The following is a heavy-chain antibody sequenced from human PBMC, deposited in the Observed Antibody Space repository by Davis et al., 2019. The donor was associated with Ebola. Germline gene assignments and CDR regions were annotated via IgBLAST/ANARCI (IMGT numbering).Heavy chain of an antibody. Sequence: ASVKVSCKASGYTFTSYGISWVRQAPGQGLEWMGWISAYNGNTKYAQKLQGRVTMTTDTSTSTAYMELRSLRSDDTAVYYCARERGVSAAYNYYGMDVWGQGTTVTVSS. J-gene: IGHJ6*02. D-gene: IGHD6-13*01. V-gene: IGHV1-18*01. CDR2: ISAYNGNT. CDR3: ARERGVSAAYNYYGMDV. CDR1: GYTFTSYG.